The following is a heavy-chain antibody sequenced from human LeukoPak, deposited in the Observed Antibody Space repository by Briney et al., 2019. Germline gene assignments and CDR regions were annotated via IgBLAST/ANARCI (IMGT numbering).Heavy chain of an antibody. V-gene: IGHV4-59*08. CDR1: GGSMTSYH. J-gene: IGHJ4*02. CDR2: IYYSGST. CDR3: ARRASYGGFDY. D-gene: IGHD4-23*01. Sequence: SETLSLTCKVSGGSMTSYHWSWIRQPPGKGLEWIAYIYYSGSTNYNPSLKSRVTMSVDTSKNQFSLKLSSVTAADTAVYYCARRASYGGFDYWGQGTLITVSS.